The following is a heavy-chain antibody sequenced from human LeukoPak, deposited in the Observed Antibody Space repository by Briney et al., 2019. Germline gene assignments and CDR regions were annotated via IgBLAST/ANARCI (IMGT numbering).Heavy chain of an antibody. D-gene: IGHD5-18*01. CDR1: GGSFSGYY. CDR3: ARGGIQLWSR. Sequence: SETLSLTCAVYGGSFSGYYWGWIREPPGKGLEWIGEINHSGSTNYNPSLKSRVTISVDTSKNQFSLKLSSVTAADTAVYYCARGGIQLWSRWGQGTLVTVSS. CDR2: INHSGST. V-gene: IGHV4-34*01. J-gene: IGHJ4*02.